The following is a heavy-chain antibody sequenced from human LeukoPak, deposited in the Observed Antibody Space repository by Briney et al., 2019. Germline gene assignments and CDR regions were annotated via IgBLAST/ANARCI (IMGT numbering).Heavy chain of an antibody. CDR3: ARHDTAMATDYGMDV. D-gene: IGHD5-18*01. V-gene: IGHV3-11*01. CDR2: ISSRGSTI. Sequence: GGSLRLSCAASGFTFSDYYMSWLRQAPGKGLEWVSYISSRGSTIYYADSVKGRFTISRDNAKNSLYLQMNSLRAEDTAVYYCARHDTAMATDYGMDVWGQGTTVTVSS. CDR1: GFTFSDYY. J-gene: IGHJ6*02.